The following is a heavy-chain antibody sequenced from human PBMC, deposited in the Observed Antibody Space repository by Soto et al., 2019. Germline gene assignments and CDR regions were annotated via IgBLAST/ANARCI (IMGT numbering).Heavy chain of an antibody. CDR2: INGDNGNT. J-gene: IGHJ1*01. CDR1: GYSFSNNG. Sequence: QVQLVQSGDEVKKPGASVKVSCQASGYSFSNNGISWVRQAPGQGFEWMGWINGDNGNTNYAQKFQGRVTMTTDTSPSTAYMELRSLRSDDTTVYYCARDVGYGDYGTGFWVQGTLVTVSS. D-gene: IGHD4-17*01. CDR3: ARDVGYGDYGTGF. V-gene: IGHV1-18*04.